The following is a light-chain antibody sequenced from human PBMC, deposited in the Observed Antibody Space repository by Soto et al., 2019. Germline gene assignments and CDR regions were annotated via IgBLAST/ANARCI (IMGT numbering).Light chain of an antibody. V-gene: IGKV1-5*03. CDR3: QHYDSTSEA. CDR1: QTISSR. J-gene: IGKJ1*01. CDR2: NAS. Sequence: DIQMTQSPSTLSGSVGDRVTITCRASQTISSRLAWYQQKPGKAPKLLIYNASTLTSGVPSRFSGSGSGTEFTLTISSLQPDDFATYYCQHYDSTSEAFGQGTKVELK.